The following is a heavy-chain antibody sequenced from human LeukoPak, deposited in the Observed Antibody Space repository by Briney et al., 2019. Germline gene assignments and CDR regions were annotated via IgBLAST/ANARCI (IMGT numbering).Heavy chain of an antibody. V-gene: IGHV4-39*01. CDR2: LYHSGNS. D-gene: IGHD3-10*01. CDR3: TRHQTNFYGSGAPFDP. CDR1: GGSVTTTYY. Sequence: PSETLSLTCSVSGGSVTTTYYWSWIRQPPGGGPEWDASLYHSGNSNYNPSLKSRVTMSVDTSKNQFSLQLTSMTAADTAIYYCTRHQTNFYGSGAPFDPWGQGTLVTVSS. J-gene: IGHJ5*02.